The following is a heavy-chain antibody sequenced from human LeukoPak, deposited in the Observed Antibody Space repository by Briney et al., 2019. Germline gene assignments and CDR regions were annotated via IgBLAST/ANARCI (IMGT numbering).Heavy chain of an antibody. D-gene: IGHD3-16*01. J-gene: IGHJ6*02. CDR2: INHNGNVN. CDR1: GLTVTNAW. Sequence: GGSLRLSCAASGLTVTNAWMNWVRQAPGKGLEWVASINHNGNVNYYVDSVKGRFTISRDNAKNSLYLQMSNLRAEDTAVYFCARGGGLDVWGQGATVTVSS. V-gene: IGHV3-7*03. CDR3: ARGGGLDV.